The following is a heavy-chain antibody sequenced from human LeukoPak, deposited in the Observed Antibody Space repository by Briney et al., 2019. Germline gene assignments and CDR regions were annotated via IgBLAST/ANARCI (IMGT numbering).Heavy chain of an antibody. D-gene: IGHD1-26*01. CDR1: GFSFTRYW. V-gene: IGHV3-7*02. J-gene: IGHJ4*02. CDR2: IKQDGSEK. CDR3: VPGSH. Sequence: GGSLRLSCAASGFSFTRYWMNWVRQAPGKGLEWVANIKQDGSEKYYVDSVKGRFTISRDKAKNSLYLQMNSLRAEDTAVYYCVPGSHWGQGILVTVSS.